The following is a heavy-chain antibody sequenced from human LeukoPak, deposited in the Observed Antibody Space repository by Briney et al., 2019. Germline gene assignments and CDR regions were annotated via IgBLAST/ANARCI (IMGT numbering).Heavy chain of an antibody. J-gene: IGHJ4*02. CDR3: ARVFWAGTAIDY. V-gene: IGHV3-48*01. CDR2: ISSSSSTI. CDR1: GFTFSSYS. Sequence: GGSLRLSCAASGFTFSSYSMNRARQAPGKGLEWVSYISSSSSTIQYADSVKGRFTISRDNAKNSLFLQMNSLRAEDAAVYYCARVFWAGTAIDYWGQGALVTVSS. D-gene: IGHD3/OR15-3a*01.